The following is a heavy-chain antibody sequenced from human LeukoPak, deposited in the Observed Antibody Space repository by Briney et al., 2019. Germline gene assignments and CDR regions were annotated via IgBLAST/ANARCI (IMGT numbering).Heavy chain of an antibody. CDR2: MNGDESST. V-gene: IGHV3-74*01. D-gene: IGHD1-1*01. J-gene: IGHJ5*01. Sequence: WGSLRLSCVASGFTFSSYWMHWVRQVPGKGLVWVSRMNGDESSTNYADSVKGRFTISRDNAKNTLYLQMNSLRAEDTAVYYCARSQSGKYDSLGQRTLVTVSS. CDR3: ARSQSGKYDS. CDR1: GFTFSSYW.